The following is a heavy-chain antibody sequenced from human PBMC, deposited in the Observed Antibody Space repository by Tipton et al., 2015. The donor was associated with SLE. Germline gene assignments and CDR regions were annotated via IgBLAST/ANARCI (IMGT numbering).Heavy chain of an antibody. CDR2: MYYSGST. D-gene: IGHD6-19*01. J-gene: IGHJ5*02. Sequence: TLSLTCTVSGGSITSGSYYWGWIRQPPGKGLEWIGSMYYSGSTHQNPSLKSRVTISIDTSKTQLSLKLSSVTAADTAVYYCARLGSGWYRWFDPWGQGTLVTVSS. CDR1: GGSITSGSYY. V-gene: IGHV4-39*01. CDR3: ARLGSGWYRWFDP.